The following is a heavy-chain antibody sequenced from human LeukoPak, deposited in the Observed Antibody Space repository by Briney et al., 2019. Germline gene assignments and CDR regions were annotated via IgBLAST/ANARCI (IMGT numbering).Heavy chain of an antibody. J-gene: IGHJ4*02. V-gene: IGHV1-2*02. CDR3: ARSRVLWATFDY. CDR2: INPNSGGT. CDR1: GCNFRDFY. D-gene: IGHD3-10*01. Sequence: ASVKVSCKASGCNFRDFYIHWVRQAPGQGLEWMGWINPNSGGTNYAQKFQGRVTMTRDTSISTAYMELSRLRSDDTAVYYCARSRVLWATFDYWGQGTLVTVSS.